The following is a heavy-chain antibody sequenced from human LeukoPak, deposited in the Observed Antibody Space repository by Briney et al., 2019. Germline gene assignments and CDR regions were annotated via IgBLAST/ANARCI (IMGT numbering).Heavy chain of an antibody. CDR2: IYYSGST. CDR3: ATEGYCSGGSCYVSGMDV. Sequence: KPSETPSPTCTVSGGSISSYYWGWIRQPPRKGLEWIGDIYYSGSTNYNPSLKSRVTISVDTSKNQFSLKLSSVTAADTAVYYCATEGYCSGGSCYVSGMDVWGQGTTVTVSS. J-gene: IGHJ6*02. D-gene: IGHD2-15*01. V-gene: IGHV4-59*12. CDR1: GGSISSYY.